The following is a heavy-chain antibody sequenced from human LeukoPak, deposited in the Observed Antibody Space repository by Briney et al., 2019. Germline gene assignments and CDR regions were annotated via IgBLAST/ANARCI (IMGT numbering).Heavy chain of an antibody. CDR1: GITFDGYA. CDR3: AKDPAAAGTAEYFHH. V-gene: IGHV3-43*02. D-gene: IGHD6-13*01. CDR2: ISEDGVST. J-gene: IGHJ1*01. Sequence: GGSLRLSCVVSGITFDGYAMHWVRQAPGKGLEWVSLISEDGVSTYYADSVKGRFTISRDNSKNTLFLQMNTLRAEDTAVYYCAKDPAAAGTAEYFHHWGQGTLVTVSS.